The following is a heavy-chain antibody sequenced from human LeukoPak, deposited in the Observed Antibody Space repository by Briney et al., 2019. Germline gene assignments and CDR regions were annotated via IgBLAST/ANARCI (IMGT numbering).Heavy chain of an antibody. CDR2: IYHSGST. CDR3: ARVPLRDCSSTSCLRYFYMDV. CDR1: GGSITGYY. Sequence: SETLSLTCTVSGGSITGYYWTWTRQPPGKGLEWIGYIYHSGSTSYTPSLKSRVTISIDTSKNQFSLKLSSVTAADTAVYYCARVPLRDCSSTSCLRYFYMDVWGKGTTVTVSS. D-gene: IGHD2-2*01. J-gene: IGHJ6*03. V-gene: IGHV4-59*13.